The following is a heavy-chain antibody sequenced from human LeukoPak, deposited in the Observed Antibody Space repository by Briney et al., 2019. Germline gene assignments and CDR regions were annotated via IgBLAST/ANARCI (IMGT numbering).Heavy chain of an antibody. J-gene: IGHJ3*01. CDR1: GGAISNFY. D-gene: IGHD3/OR15-3a*01. CDR3: ARNRTSYYGEIPFDV. Sequence: PSETLSLTCSVSGGAISNFYWSWIRQSAGKGLEWIGQIYGSGGTNYNPSLKSRVTMSTDKSKNQISLRLTSVTAVDTAVYYCARNRTSYYGEIPFDVWGQGTMVTVSS. CDR2: IYGSGGT. V-gene: IGHV4-4*07.